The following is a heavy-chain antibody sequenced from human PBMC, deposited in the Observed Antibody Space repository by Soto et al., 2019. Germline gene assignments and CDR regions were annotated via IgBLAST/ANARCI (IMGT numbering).Heavy chain of an antibody. J-gene: IGHJ6*02. Sequence: GSGPTLVYPTRTLRLTCTFSAFSLSTGGVGVGWIRQPPGKALEWLALIYWDDDKRYSPSLRSRLTITKDTSKNQVVLTMTNMDPVDTATYYCIQSRCGGDCLQSYASYYYYGMDVWGQGTTVTVSS. D-gene: IGHD2-21*02. CDR1: AFSLSTGGVG. CDR2: IYWDDDK. V-gene: IGHV2-5*02. CDR3: IQSRCGGDCLQSYASYYYYGMDV.